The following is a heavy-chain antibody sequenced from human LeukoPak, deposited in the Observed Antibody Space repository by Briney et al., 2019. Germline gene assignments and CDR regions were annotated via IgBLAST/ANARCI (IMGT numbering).Heavy chain of an antibody. CDR1: GFTFSSYA. CDR3: AREPNSLDAFDI. J-gene: IGHJ3*02. V-gene: IGHV3-30*04. CDR2: ISYDGSNK. D-gene: IGHD4-23*01. Sequence: GGSLRLSCAASGFTFSSYAMHWVRQAPGKGLEWVAVISYDGSNKYYADSVKGRFTISRDNSKNTLYLQMNSLRAEDTAVYYCAREPNSLDAFDIWGQGTMVTVSS.